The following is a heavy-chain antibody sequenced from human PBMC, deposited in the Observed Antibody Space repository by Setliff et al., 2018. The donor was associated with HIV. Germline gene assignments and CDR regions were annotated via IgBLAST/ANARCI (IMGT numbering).Heavy chain of an antibody. CDR1: AASVSSMSYY. CDR2: VYSSGTT. Sequence: PSETLSLTCTVSAASVSSMSYYSWAWIRQPPGKGLEWIGSVYSSGTTYYNPSLKSRLTMSIDTSKNHFSLKLSAVTATDTAVYFCARRGGLSAIISVRAFDSWGQGTLVTVSS. V-gene: IGHV4-39*02. D-gene: IGHD3-10*01. CDR3: ARRGGLSAIISVRAFDS. J-gene: IGHJ4*02.